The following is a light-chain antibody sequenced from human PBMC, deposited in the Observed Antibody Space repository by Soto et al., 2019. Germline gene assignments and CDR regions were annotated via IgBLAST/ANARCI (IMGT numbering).Light chain of an antibody. CDR3: QHYSSYPYT. J-gene: IGKJ2*01. CDR1: QSISNW. Sequence: DIQMTQSPSTLSASVGDRVTITCRASQSISNWLAWYQQKPGKAPKLLIYKASTLESGVPPRFSGSGFGTEXXXXXXSLXPDDFATYDCQHYSSYPYTFGQGSKLEIK. CDR2: KAS. V-gene: IGKV1-5*03.